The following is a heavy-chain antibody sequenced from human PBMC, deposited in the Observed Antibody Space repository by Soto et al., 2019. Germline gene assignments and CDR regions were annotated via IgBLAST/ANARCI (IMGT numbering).Heavy chain of an antibody. J-gene: IGHJ4*02. CDR2: IYYSGST. Sequence: QVQLQESGPGLVKPSQTLSLTCTVSGGSISSGDYYWSWIRQPPGKGLEWIGYIYYSGSTYYNPSLIIRVTFSVDTSMNQFSLRLNSVTAADTAVYYCARSLDTSGSYGLFSGWGQGTLVTVSS. V-gene: IGHV4-30-4*01. CDR1: GGSISSGDYY. CDR3: ARSLDTSGSYGLFSG. D-gene: IGHD1-26*01.